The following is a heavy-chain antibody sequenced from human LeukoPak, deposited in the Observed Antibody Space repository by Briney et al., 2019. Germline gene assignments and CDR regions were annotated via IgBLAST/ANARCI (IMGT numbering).Heavy chain of an antibody. V-gene: IGHV5-51*01. J-gene: IGHJ4*02. Sequence: GESLTISCKASGYSFSPYWIAWVRQMPGKGLEWMGIIYPCDSYTRYSPSFRGQVTISADKSISTAYLQWSSLKASDTAMYYCARPIETNYYSGMGYWGQGTLVTVPS. D-gene: IGHD3-22*01. CDR2: IYPCDSYT. CDR1: GYSFSPYW. CDR3: ARPIETNYYSGMGY.